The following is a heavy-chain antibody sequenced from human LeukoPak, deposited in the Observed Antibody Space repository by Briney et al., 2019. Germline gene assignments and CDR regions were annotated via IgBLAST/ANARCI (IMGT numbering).Heavy chain of an antibody. CDR2: ISSGSSYI. J-gene: IGHJ4*02. Sequence: GGSLRLSCAASGFTFSSYWMHWVRQAPGKGLEWVSIISSGSSYIHYADSVKGRFTISRDNAKNSLYLQMNSLRAEDTAVYYCARQKYLRGPDVEYLDYWGQGTLVTVSS. D-gene: IGHD5/OR15-5a*01. V-gene: IGHV3-21*01. CDR1: GFTFSSYW. CDR3: ARQKYLRGPDVEYLDY.